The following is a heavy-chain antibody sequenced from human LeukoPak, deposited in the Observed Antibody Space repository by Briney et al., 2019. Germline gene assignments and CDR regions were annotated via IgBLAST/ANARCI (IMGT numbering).Heavy chain of an antibody. CDR1: GYTFTGYY. Sequence: GASVKVSCKASGYTFTGYYMHWVRQAPGQGLEWMGWINPNSGGTNYAQKFQGRVTMTRDTSISTAYMELSRLRSDDTAVYYCARGYYDFWSGYSSDAFDIWGQGTMVTVSS. V-gene: IGHV1-2*02. CDR3: ARGYYDFWSGYSSDAFDI. CDR2: INPNSGGT. J-gene: IGHJ3*02. D-gene: IGHD3-3*01.